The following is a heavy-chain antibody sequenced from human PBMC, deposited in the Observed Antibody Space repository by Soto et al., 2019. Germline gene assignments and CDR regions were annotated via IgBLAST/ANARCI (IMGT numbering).Heavy chain of an antibody. Sequence: PSETLSLTCTVSTDSISSSSYFWGWIRQPPGKGLEWIGSVYYIEKTYYNSSLKSRVTISVDTSKNQFSLRLNSVTAADTAVYFCARATIAIGYYYYGMDVWGQGTTVTVSS. CDR3: ARATIAIGYYYYGMDV. CDR2: VYYIEKT. CDR1: TDSISSSSYF. D-gene: IGHD2-21*01. V-gene: IGHV4-39*01. J-gene: IGHJ6*02.